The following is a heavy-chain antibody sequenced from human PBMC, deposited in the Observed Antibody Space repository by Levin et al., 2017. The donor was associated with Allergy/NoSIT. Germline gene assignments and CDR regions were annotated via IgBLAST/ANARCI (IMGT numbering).Heavy chain of an antibody. Sequence: PGGSLRLSCAASAFTFSSYAMNWVRQSPGTGLEWVSAISASGASTYHADSVKGRFTISRDNSKNTLYLQMNSLRAEDTAVYYCASQGSRGLAADYWGQGTLVTVSS. J-gene: IGHJ4*02. CDR3: ASQGSRGLAADY. V-gene: IGHV3-23*01. CDR1: AFTFSSYA. CDR2: ISASGAST. D-gene: IGHD3-10*01.